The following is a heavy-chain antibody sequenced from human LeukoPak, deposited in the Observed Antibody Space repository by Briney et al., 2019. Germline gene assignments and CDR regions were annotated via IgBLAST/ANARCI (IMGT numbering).Heavy chain of an antibody. Sequence: ASVKVSCKASGGTFSSYAISWVRQAPGKGLEWLGGIIPIFGTANYAQKFQGRVTSTTDESTSTAYMELSSLRSEDTAVYYCARGGHVLRFLDPNWFDPWGQGTLVTVSS. V-gene: IGHV1-69*05. CDR1: GGTFSSYA. D-gene: IGHD3-3*01. CDR2: IIPIFGTA. J-gene: IGHJ5*02. CDR3: ARGGHVLRFLDPNWFDP.